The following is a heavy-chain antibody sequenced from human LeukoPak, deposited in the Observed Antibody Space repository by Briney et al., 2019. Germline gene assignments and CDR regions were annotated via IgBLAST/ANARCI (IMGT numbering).Heavy chain of an antibody. CDR1: GYTFGTSS. CDR2: ISPNNGNT. Sequence: GASVKVSCKAFGYTFGTSSISWVRQAPGQRLEWMGWISPNNGNTQYAQGVQGRVTMTTDTSRSTAYMELRSLRSDDTAVYYCTRVRDSNNWGGPFDIWGQGTMVTVSS. CDR3: TRVRDSNNWGGPFDI. V-gene: IGHV1-18*01. D-gene: IGHD1-1*01. J-gene: IGHJ3*02.